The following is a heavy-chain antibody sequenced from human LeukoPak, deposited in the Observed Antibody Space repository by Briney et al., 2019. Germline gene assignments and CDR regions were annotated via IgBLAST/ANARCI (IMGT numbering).Heavy chain of an antibody. V-gene: IGHV4-34*01. J-gene: IGHJ1*01. D-gene: IGHD2-8*01. CDR3: ATANFYFQY. CDR2: INHSGST. CDR1: GGSFSGYY. Sequence: PSETLSLTCAVYGGSFSGYYWSWIRQPPGKGLEWIGEINHSGSTNYNPSLKSRVTISVDTSKNQFSLKLSSATAADTAVYYCATANFYFQYWGQGTLVTVSS.